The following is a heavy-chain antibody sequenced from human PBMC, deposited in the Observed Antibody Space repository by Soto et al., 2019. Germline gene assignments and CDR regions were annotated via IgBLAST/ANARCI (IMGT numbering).Heavy chain of an antibody. CDR1: GFTFSDRY. V-gene: IGHV3-72*01. D-gene: IGHD2-15*01. Sequence: PGGSLRLSCAASGFTFSDRYMDWVRQAPGKGLEWVGRTKNKANSYTTEYAASVKGRFTISRDDSRNSLYLQMNSLKTDDTAVYYCTIEVAYPGPDFDYWGQGXLVTVYS. CDR3: TIEVAYPGPDFDY. J-gene: IGHJ4*02. CDR2: TKNKANSYTT.